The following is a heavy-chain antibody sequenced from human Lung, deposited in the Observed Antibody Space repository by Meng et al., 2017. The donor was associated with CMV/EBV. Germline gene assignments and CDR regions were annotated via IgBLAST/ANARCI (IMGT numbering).Heavy chain of an antibody. D-gene: IGHD2-2*02. J-gene: IGHJ6*02. CDR1: GYTFTSYG. CDR3: ARNPLYCSSTSCYIPGNYYYYYGMDV. CDR2: ISAYNGNT. V-gene: IGHV1-18*01. Sequence: SVKVSXKASGYTFTSYGISWVRQAPGQGLEWMGWISAYNGNTNYAQKLQGRVTMTTDTSTSTAFMELRSLRSDDTAVYYCARNPLYCSSTSCYIPGNYYYYYGMDVWGQGTTVPSP.